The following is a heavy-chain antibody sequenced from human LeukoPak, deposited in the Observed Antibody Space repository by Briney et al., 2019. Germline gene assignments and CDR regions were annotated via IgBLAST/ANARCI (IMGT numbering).Heavy chain of an antibody. D-gene: IGHD5-24*01. CDR1: GGSISTYY. CDR3: ARVKDDNNYDRAFDI. J-gene: IGHJ3*02. Sequence: PSETLSLTCTVSGGSISTYYWSWIRQPPGKGLEWIWYVYYDGNNDYNPSLKSRVTTSIDTSKKQFSLKLTSVTAADTAVYYCARVKDDNNYDRAFDIWGQGTMVTVSS. CDR2: VYYDGNN. V-gene: IGHV4-59*01.